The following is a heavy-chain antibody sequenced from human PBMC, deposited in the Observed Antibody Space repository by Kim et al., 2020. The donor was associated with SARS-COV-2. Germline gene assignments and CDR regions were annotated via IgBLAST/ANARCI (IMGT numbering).Heavy chain of an antibody. V-gene: IGHV3-30*18. Sequence: GGSLRLSCAASGFTFSSYGMHWVRQAPGKGLEWVAAISYDGSNKYYADSVKGRFTISRDNSKNTLYLQMNSLRAEDTAVYYCAKDIEGITMIVVVIPYYYYGMAVWGQGTTVTVSS. J-gene: IGHJ6*02. CDR1: GFTFSSYG. D-gene: IGHD3-22*01. CDR3: AKDIEGITMIVVVIPYYYYGMAV. CDR2: ISYDGSNK.